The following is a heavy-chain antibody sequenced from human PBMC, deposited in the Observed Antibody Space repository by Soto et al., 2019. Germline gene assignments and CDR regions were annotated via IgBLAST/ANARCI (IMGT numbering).Heavy chain of an antibody. CDR1: GFTFNSLS. V-gene: IGHV3-30*04. Sequence: QVQLVESGGGMVQPGTSLRLSCAASGFTFNSLSLHWVRQRPDKGLEWVAVISHDGRVTFYADFVKGRFTVSRDNSKNXIYLQVNSLRAEDTAVYYCAREPYGDSQYFDYWGQGTLVTVSS. D-gene: IGHD2-21*02. CDR2: ISHDGRVT. CDR3: AREPYGDSQYFDY. J-gene: IGHJ4*02.